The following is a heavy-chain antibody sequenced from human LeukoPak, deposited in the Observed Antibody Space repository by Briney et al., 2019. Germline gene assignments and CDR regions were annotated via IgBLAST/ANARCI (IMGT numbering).Heavy chain of an antibody. CDR2: IYHSGST. V-gene: IGHV4-4*02. J-gene: IGHJ4*02. Sequence: PSETLSLTCAVSGGSISSSNWWRWVRQPPGKGLEWMGEIYHSGSTNYNPSLKSRVTISVDKSKNQFSLKLSSVTAADTAVYYCARRRSRSGLAERVDYWGQGTLVTVSS. CDR1: GGSISSSNW. D-gene: IGHD3-10*01. CDR3: ARRRSRSGLAERVDY.